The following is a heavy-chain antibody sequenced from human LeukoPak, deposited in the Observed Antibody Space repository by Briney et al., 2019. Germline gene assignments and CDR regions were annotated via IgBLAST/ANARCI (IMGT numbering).Heavy chain of an antibody. V-gene: IGHV3-72*01. CDR1: GFTFSNAG. D-gene: IGHD1-26*01. Sequence: PGGSLRLPCAASGFTFSNAGMSWVRKAPGKGLEWIGRTRNKAHSYTTDYAASVKGRFTISRDDSKNLLYLQMNSLKTEDTAVYYCVRDTVVGFDYWGQGTLVTVSS. J-gene: IGHJ4*02. CDR3: VRDTVVGFDY. CDR2: TRNKAHSYTT.